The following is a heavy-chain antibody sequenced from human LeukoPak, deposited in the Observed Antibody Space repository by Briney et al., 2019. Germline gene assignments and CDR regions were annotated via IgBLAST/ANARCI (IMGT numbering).Heavy chain of an antibody. CDR3: ASEIKYSSSRDY. D-gene: IGHD6-13*01. V-gene: IGHV3-53*01. J-gene: IGHJ4*02. CDR2: IYSGGST. CDR1: GFTVSSNY. Sequence: TGGSLRLSCAASGFTVSSNYMSWVRQAPGKGLEWVSVIYSGGSTYYADSVKGRFTISRDNSKNTLYLQMNSLRAEDTAVYYCASEIKYSSSRDYWGQGTLVTVSS.